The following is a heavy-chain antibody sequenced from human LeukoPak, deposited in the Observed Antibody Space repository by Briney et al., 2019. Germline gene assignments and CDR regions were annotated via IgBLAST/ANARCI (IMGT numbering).Heavy chain of an antibody. CDR1: GYTFTSYG. D-gene: IGHD5-18*01. V-gene: IGHV1-18*01. Sequence: ASVKVSCKASGYTFTSYGISWVGQAPGQGLEWMGWISAYNGNTNYAQKLQGRVTMTTDTSTSTAYMELRSLRSDDTAVYYCAARGYSYGFDVEVFDYWGQGTLVTVSS. CDR3: AARGYSYGFDVEVFDY. J-gene: IGHJ4*02. CDR2: ISAYNGNT.